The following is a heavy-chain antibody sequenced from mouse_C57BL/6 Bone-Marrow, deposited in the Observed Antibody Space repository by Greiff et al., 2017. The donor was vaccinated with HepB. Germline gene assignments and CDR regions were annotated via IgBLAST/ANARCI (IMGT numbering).Heavy chain of an antibody. Sequence: EVKLMESGVGLVKPGGSLKLSCAASGFTFSSYAMSWVRQTPEKRLEWVATISDGGSYTYYPDNVKGRFTISRDNAKNNLYLQMSHLKSEDTAMYYCARDYPYYAMDYWGQGTSVTVSS. V-gene: IGHV5-4*01. CDR3: ARDYPYYAMDY. CDR1: GFTFSSYA. CDR2: ISDGGSYT. J-gene: IGHJ4*01.